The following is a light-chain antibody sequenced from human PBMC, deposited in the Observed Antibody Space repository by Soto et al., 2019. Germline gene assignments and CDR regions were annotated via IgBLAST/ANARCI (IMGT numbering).Light chain of an antibody. V-gene: IGKV3-20*01. Sequence: EIVLTQSPGTLSLSPGERATLSCRASQRVSSAYLAWYQQKPGQDPRLIIYGTSSRATGTPDRFSGSGSGTDFTLTISRLEPEDLAVYYCQQYDNLGTFGPGTKVDIK. CDR1: QRVSSAY. CDR3: QQYDNLGT. CDR2: GTS. J-gene: IGKJ3*01.